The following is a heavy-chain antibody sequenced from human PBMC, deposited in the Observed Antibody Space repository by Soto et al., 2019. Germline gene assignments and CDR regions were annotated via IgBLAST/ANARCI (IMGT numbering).Heavy chain of an antibody. D-gene: IGHD6-13*01. CDR1: GFTFSASA. CDR2: IRSKSNSYAT. Sequence: EVQLVESGGGLVQPGGSLKLSCAASGFTFSASAMHWVRQASGKGLEWVGRIRSKSNSYATAYGVSVKGRFTISRDDSKNMVYLQMNSLKTEDTAVYYCTRPGYREGDWWGQGTLVTVSS. J-gene: IGHJ4*02. V-gene: IGHV3-73*02. CDR3: TRPGYREGDW.